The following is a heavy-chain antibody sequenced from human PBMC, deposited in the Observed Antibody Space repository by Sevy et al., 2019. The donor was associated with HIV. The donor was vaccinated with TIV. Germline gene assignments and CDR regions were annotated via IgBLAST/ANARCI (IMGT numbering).Heavy chain of an antibody. Sequence: GGSLRLSCAASGFTFSSYSVNWVRQAPGKGLEWVSYISSSSSTIYYADSVKGRFTISRDNAKNSLYLQMNSLRAEDTAVYYCATYPLTGGRDYWGQGTLVTVSS. CDR1: GFTFSSYS. V-gene: IGHV3-48*01. CDR3: ATYPLTGGRDY. CDR2: ISSSSSTI. J-gene: IGHJ4*02. D-gene: IGHD7-27*01.